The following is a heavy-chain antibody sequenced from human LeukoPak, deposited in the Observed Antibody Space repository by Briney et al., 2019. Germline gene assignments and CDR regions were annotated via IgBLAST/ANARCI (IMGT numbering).Heavy chain of an antibody. Sequence: ASVKVSCKASGYTFTSYGISWVRQAPGQGLEWMGWISAYNGNTNYAQKLQGRVTMTTDTSTSTAYMELRSLRSDDTAVYYCARSGHRTYYCGSGFFDYWGQGTLVTVSS. CDR3: ARSGHRTYYCGSGFFDY. V-gene: IGHV1-18*01. CDR2: ISAYNGNT. CDR1: GYTFTSYG. D-gene: IGHD3-10*01. J-gene: IGHJ4*02.